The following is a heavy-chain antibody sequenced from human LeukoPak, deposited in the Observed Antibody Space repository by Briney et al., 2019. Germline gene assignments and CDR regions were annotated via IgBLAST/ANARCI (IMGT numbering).Heavy chain of an antibody. Sequence: ASVKVSCKASGYTFSTYAMNWVRQAPGQGLEWMGWINTNTGSPTYAQGFIGRFVFSLDTSVSTAYLQISSLKAEDTAVYYCARDGGSWPFDQWGQGTLVTVSS. J-gene: IGHJ4*02. D-gene: IGHD6-13*01. CDR2: INTNTGSP. V-gene: IGHV7-4-1*02. CDR3: ARDGGSWPFDQ. CDR1: GYTFSTYA.